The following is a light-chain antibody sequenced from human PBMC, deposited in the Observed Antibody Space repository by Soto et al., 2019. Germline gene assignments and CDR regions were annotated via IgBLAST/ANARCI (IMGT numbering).Light chain of an antibody. CDR3: QQYNKWPPRT. J-gene: IGKJ1*01. CDR1: QSVSSN. CDR2: GAS. V-gene: IGKV3-15*01. Sequence: EIEMTQSPATLSVSPGERATLSCRASQSVSSNLAWYQQKPGQAPRLLIYGASTRATGIPARFSGSGSGTEFILTISSLQSEDFAVYYCQQYNKWPPRTFGQGTKVEIK.